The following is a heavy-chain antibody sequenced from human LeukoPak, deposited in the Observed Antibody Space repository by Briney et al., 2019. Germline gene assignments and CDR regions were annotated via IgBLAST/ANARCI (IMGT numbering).Heavy chain of an antibody. Sequence: GESLKISCKGSGYSFTSYWIGWVRQMPGKGLEWMGIIYPGDSDTRYSPSFQGQVTISADKSISTTYLQWSSLKASDTAMYYCAITYSSLSFSFDPWGQGTLVTVSS. J-gene: IGHJ5*02. CDR1: GYSFTSYW. V-gene: IGHV5-51*01. CDR3: AITYSSLSFSFDP. CDR2: IYPGDSDT. D-gene: IGHD6-13*01.